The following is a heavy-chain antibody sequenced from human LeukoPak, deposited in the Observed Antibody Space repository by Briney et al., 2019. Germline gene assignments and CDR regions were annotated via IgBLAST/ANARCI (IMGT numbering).Heavy chain of an antibody. Sequence: SETLSLTCTVSGGSISSYYWSWIRQPPGKGLEWIGYIYYSGSTNYNPSLKSRVTISVKTSKNQFSLKLSSVTAADTAVYYCAKDLRALWFGELNGVDYWGQGTLVTVSS. V-gene: IGHV4-59*01. D-gene: IGHD3-10*01. CDR2: IYYSGST. CDR3: AKDLRALWFGELNGVDY. CDR1: GGSISSYY. J-gene: IGHJ4*02.